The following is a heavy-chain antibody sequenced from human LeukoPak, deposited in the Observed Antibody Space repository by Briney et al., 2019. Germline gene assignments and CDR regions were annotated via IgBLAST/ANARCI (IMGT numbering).Heavy chain of an antibody. D-gene: IGHD4-23*01. CDR1: GGSISSYY. V-gene: IGHV4-4*09. J-gene: IGHJ4*02. Sequence: PSETLSLTCTVSGGSISSYYWSWIRQPPGKGLEWIGYIYTSGSTNYNPSLKSRVTISVDTSKNQFSLKLSSVTAADTAVYYCASLRGNSVFYFDYWGQGTLVTVSS. CDR2: IYTSGST. CDR3: ASLRGNSVFYFDY.